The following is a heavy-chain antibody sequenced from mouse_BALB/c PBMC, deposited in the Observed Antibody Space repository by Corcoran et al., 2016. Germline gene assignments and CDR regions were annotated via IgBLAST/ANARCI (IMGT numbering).Heavy chain of an antibody. J-gene: IGHJ2*01. V-gene: IGHV14-3*02. CDR1: GFNIKDTY. CDR2: IDPANGNT. CDR3: DYGSSYFDY. Sequence: EVQLQQSGAELVKPGASVKLSCTASGFNIKDTYMHWVKQRPEQGLEWIGRIDPANGNTKYDQKFQGKATITADTSSNTAYLQLSSLTSEDTAVYYCDYGSSYFDYWGQGTTLTVSS. D-gene: IGHD1-1*01.